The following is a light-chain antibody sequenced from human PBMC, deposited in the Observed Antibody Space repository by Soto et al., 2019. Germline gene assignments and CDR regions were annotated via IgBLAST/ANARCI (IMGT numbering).Light chain of an antibody. CDR2: KAS. J-gene: IGKJ1*01. CDR3: QHYNSYSEA. CDR1: QTISSW. Sequence: IQMTQSPSTLSGSVGDRGTITCRASQTISSWLAWYQQKPGKAPKLLIYKASTLKSGVPSRFSSSGSGTEFTLTISSLQPDDFATYYCQHYNSYSEAFGQGTKVDNK. V-gene: IGKV1-5*03.